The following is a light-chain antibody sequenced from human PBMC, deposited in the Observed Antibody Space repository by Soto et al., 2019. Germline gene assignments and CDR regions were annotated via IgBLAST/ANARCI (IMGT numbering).Light chain of an antibody. CDR2: GAS. CDR1: HSVISSY. Sequence: IVLTQSPGTLSLSPGERATLSCRASHSVISSYLAWYQQKPGQAPRLLLYGASSRATGIPDRFSGSASGTDFTITISRLEPEDFAVYYCKQYGISPKWTFGKGSEVDI. J-gene: IGKJ1*01. V-gene: IGKV3-20*01. CDR3: KQYGISPKWT.